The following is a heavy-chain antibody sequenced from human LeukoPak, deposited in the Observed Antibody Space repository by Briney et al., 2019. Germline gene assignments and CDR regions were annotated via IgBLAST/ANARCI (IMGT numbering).Heavy chain of an antibody. J-gene: IGHJ3*02. D-gene: IGHD5-18*01. CDR1: GGSISSGGYY. Sequence: SQTLSLTCTVSGGSISSGGYYWSWIRQHPGKGLEWIGYIYYSGSTYYNPSLKSRVTISVDTSKNQFSLKLSSVTAADAAVYYCASAPMQYSYGSDAFDIWGQGTMVTVSS. CDR3: ASAPMQYSYGSDAFDI. CDR2: IYYSGST. V-gene: IGHV4-31*03.